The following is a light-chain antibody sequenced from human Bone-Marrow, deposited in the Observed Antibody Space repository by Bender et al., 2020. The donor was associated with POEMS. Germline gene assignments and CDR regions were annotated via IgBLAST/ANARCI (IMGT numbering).Light chain of an antibody. J-gene: IGLJ2*01. V-gene: IGLV3-21*02. CDR3: QAWDPTTTHVV. Sequence: SYVLTQPPSVSVAPGQTARITCGGNNIKSKSVHWYQQKPGQAPVLVVYDDSDRPSGIPERFSGSNSGNTATLTITGTQATDEADYYCQAWDPTTTHVVFGGGTKLTV. CDR1: NIKSKS. CDR2: DDS.